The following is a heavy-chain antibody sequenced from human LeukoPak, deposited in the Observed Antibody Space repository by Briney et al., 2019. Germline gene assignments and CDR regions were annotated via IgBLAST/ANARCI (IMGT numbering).Heavy chain of an antibody. J-gene: IGHJ5*02. V-gene: IGHV1-18*01. Sequence: ASVKLSCKASGYTFTSYGISWVRQAPGQGLEWMGWISAYNGNTNHAQKLQGRVTMTTDTSKSTAYMKLRSLRSDDTAVYYCARDRLDSYDYGNGRFDAWGQGTLVTVSS. D-gene: IGHD4-11*01. CDR2: ISAYNGNT. CDR3: ARDRLDSYDYGNGRFDA. CDR1: GYTFTSYG.